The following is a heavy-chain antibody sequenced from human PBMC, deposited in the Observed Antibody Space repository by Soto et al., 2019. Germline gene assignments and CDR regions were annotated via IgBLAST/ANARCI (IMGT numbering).Heavy chain of an antibody. CDR1: GGSISSSNW. V-gene: IGHV4-4*02. CDR3: ARISYSSSWYMGWYFDL. CDR2: IYHSGST. D-gene: IGHD6-13*01. J-gene: IGHJ2*01. Sequence: SETLSLTCAVSGGSISSSNWWSWVRQPPGKGLEWIGEIYHSGSTNYNPSLKSRVTISVDTSKNQFSLKLSSVTAADTAVYYCARISYSSSWYMGWYFDLWGRGTLVTVS.